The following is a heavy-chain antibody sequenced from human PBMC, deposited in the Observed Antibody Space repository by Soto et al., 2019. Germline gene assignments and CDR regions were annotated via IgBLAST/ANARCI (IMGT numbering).Heavy chain of an antibody. CDR3: TTFSYAYPLFDS. CDR1: GFNFNIAW. CDR2: IKTEADGGTT. V-gene: IGHV3-15*01. D-gene: IGHD5-18*01. J-gene: IGHJ4*02. Sequence: NPXGSLRLSCAASGFNFNIAWMSWVRQVPGGGLEWVGRIKTEADGGTTDYAAAVKGRFTISRDESQTTVFLEMNSLKTEDTAIYFCTTFSYAYPLFDSWGQGTRVTVSS.